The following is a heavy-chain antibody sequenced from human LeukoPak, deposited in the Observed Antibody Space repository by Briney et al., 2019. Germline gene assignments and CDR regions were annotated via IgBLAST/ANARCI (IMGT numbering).Heavy chain of an antibody. V-gene: IGHV4-39*07. CDR3: AKSWDYYGSGRHQQWFDP. J-gene: IGHJ5*02. Sequence: SETLSLTCPVSGGSINSSDYYWGWIRQPPGKGLEWIGSIYYSGTTYYTPSLKSRVTISVDTSKNQFSLKLSSVTAADTAVYYCAKSWDYYGSGRHQQWFDPWGQGTLVTVSS. CDR2: IYYSGTT. CDR1: GGSINSSDYY. D-gene: IGHD3-10*01.